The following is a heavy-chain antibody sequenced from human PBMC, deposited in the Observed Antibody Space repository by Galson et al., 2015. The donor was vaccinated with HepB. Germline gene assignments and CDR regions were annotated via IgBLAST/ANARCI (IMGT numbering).Heavy chain of an antibody. CDR1: GFIFSDYW. CDR3: AKGLPSYGMDV. V-gene: IGHV3-7*01. J-gene: IGHJ6*02. Sequence: SLRLSCAASGFIFSDYWMSWVRQAPGKGLEWVANINQDGSERYYVDSVKGLFTISRDNAKRSLYLQMNSLRAADTAVYYCAKGLPSYGMDVWGQGTTVTVSS. CDR2: INQDGSER. D-gene: IGHD2-21*02.